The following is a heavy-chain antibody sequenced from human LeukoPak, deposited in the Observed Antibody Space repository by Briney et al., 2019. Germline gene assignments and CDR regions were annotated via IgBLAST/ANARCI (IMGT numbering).Heavy chain of an antibody. CDR1: GFTFSRYS. CDR2: ISGSSSSYI. V-gene: IGHV3-21*01. D-gene: IGHD3-22*01. Sequence: GGSLRLSCAASGFTFSRYSMNWVRQVPGKGLEWVSSISGSSSSYIYYADSLKGRFTISRDNAKNSLYLQMNSLRAEDTAVYYCARGGGSGYYYDFDYWGQGTLVTVSS. CDR3: ARGGGSGYYYDFDY. J-gene: IGHJ4*02.